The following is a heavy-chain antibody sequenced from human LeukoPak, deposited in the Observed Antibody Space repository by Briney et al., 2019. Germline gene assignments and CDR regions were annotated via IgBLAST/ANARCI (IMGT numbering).Heavy chain of an antibody. Sequence: GSLRLSCAAFGFTFNSFSLNLVRQAPGKGLEWISYITSSSSSTFYADSVKGRFTISRDNAKNSLYLQMNSLRAEDTVVYYCARVIGSYGDSAYWGQGTLVTVSS. CDR2: ITSSSSST. CDR1: GFTFNSFS. CDR3: ARVIGSYGDSAY. D-gene: IGHD4-17*01. J-gene: IGHJ4*02. V-gene: IGHV3-48*04.